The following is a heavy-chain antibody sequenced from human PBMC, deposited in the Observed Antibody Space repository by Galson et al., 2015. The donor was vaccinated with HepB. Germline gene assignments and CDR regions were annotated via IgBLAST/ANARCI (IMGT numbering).Heavy chain of an antibody. CDR3: ARLSLATGWGDSSGYYIPFDY. D-gene: IGHD3-22*01. J-gene: IGHJ4*02. Sequence: SLRLSCAASRFTFSSFAMHWVRQAPGKGLEWVAVISYDGGNKYYADSVKGRFTISRDNSKNTLYLQMNSLRAEDTAVYYCARLSLATGWGDSSGYYIPFDYWGQGTLVTVSS. V-gene: IGHV3-30*04. CDR1: RFTFSSFA. CDR2: ISYDGGNK.